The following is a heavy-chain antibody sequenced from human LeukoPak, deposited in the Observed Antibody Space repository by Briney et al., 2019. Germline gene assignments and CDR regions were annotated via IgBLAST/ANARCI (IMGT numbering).Heavy chain of an antibody. V-gene: IGHV4-61*02. CDR1: GDSISSGSYY. J-gene: IGHJ6*03. Sequence: SETPSLTCTVSGDSISSGSYYWSWIRQPAGKGLEWLGRIYTTGSTNYNPSLNSRVTISVATSKNQFSLKLSSVTAADTAVYYCARGTSSSWYGNYYYYMDVWGKGTTVTISS. CDR2: IYTTGST. CDR3: ARGTSSSWYGNYYYYMDV. D-gene: IGHD6-13*01.